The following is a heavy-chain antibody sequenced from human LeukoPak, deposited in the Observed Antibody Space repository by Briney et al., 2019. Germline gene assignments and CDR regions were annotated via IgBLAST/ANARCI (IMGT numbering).Heavy chain of an antibody. V-gene: IGHV4-34*01. CDR2: INHSGST. Sequence: SETLSLTCAVYGGSFSGYYWSWIRQPPGKGLEWIGEINHSGSTNYNPSLKSRVTISVDTSKNQFSLKLSSVTAADTAVYYCARGEAAAGQNGPVDYWGQGTLVTVSS. J-gene: IGHJ4*02. CDR3: ARGEAAAGQNGPVDY. D-gene: IGHD6-13*01. CDR1: GGSFSGYY.